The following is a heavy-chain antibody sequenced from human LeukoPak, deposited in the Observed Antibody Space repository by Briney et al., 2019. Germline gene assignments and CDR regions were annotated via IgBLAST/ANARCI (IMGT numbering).Heavy chain of an antibody. CDR1: GGSFSGYY. J-gene: IGHJ6*03. CDR2: INHSGST. Sequence: PSETLSLACAVYGGSFSGYYWSWIRQPPGKGLEWIGEINHSGSTNYNPSLKSRVTISVDTSKNQFSLKLSSVTAADTAVYYCARDKHKIVATHFYYYYYYMDVWGKGTTVTISS. D-gene: IGHD5-12*01. V-gene: IGHV4-34*01. CDR3: ARDKHKIVATHFYYYYYYMDV.